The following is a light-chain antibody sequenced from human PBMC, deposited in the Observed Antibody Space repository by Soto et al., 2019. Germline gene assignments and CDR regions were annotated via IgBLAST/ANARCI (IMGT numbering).Light chain of an antibody. CDR2: DAS. CDR1: HDISNY. Sequence: DIQMTQSPSSLSASVGDRVSFSCQASHDISNYLNWYQQKSGQAPKLLIYDASHLATEVPSRFRGSSSGTDYTFIISGLQPEDIGTYYCQQYGNLPLTFGGGTKVEPK. V-gene: IGKV1-33*01. CDR3: QQYGNLPLT. J-gene: IGKJ4*01.